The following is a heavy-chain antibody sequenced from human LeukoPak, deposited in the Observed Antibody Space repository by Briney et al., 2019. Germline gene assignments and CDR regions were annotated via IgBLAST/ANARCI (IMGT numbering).Heavy chain of an antibody. J-gene: IGHJ6*02. CDR3: ARDLGGGGYYDFWSGQNYYYGMDV. CDR2: IKQDGSEK. V-gene: IGHV3-7*01. Sequence: GGSLRLSCAASGFTFSSYWMSWVRQAPGKGLEWVANIKQDGSEKYYVDSVKGRFTISRDNAKNTLYLQMNSLRAEDTAVYYCARDLGGGGYYDFWSGQNYYYGMDVWGQGTTVTVSS. D-gene: IGHD3-3*01. CDR1: GFTFSSYW.